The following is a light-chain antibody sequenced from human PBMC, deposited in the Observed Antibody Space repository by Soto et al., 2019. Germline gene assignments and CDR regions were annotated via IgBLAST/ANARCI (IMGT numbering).Light chain of an antibody. CDR2: GAS. V-gene: IGKV1-9*01. CDR1: RGISTY. J-gene: IGKJ1*01. Sequence: DIQLTQSPSFLSASVGDTVTITCRASRGISTYLAWYQQKPGKAPKNLIYGASTLQSGVPSRFSGSGSGTEFTLTISSLQPEDFATYYCQGHSTYPRTFGPGTKVDIK. CDR3: QGHSTYPRT.